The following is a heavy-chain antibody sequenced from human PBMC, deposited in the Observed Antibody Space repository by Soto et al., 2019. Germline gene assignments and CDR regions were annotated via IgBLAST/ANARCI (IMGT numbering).Heavy chain of an antibody. CDR2: IIPILGIA. J-gene: IGHJ4*02. Sequence: QVQLVQSGAEVKKPGSSVKVSCKASGGTFSSYTISWVRQAPGQGLEWMGRIIPILGIANYAQKFQGRVTNTADKSTSTAYLELSSLRSEDTAVYYCAREEYYYGSGSFFTGWGQGTLVTVSS. CDR1: GGTFSSYT. V-gene: IGHV1-69*08. CDR3: AREEYYYGSGSFFTG. D-gene: IGHD3-10*01.